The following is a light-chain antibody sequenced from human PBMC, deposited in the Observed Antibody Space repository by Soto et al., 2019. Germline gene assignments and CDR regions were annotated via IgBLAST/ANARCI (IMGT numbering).Light chain of an antibody. V-gene: IGKV3-11*01. CDR3: QQRSKWPPIT. CDR1: QSVSSY. J-gene: IGKJ5*01. CDR2: DAS. Sequence: EIVLTQSPVTLSLSSGERATLSCRASQSVSSYLAWYQQKPGQAPRLLIYDASNRATGIPARFSGGGSGTDFTLTIDNLEPEDFAIYYCQQRSKWPPITFGQGTRLEIK.